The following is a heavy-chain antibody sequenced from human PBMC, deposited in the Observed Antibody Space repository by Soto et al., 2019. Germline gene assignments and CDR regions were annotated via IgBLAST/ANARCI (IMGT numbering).Heavy chain of an antibody. CDR2: VPHNGST. J-gene: IGHJ5*02. Sequence: SETLSLTCAVSGGSISSGAYSWSWIRQPPGKGLEWIGYVPHNGSTYYNPSLKSRVTISVDTSRNQFSLKLTSVTAADTALYYCARDYFDSSDYTTNWFDPWGQGALVTVSS. CDR1: GGSISSGAYS. D-gene: IGHD3-22*01. CDR3: ARDYFDSSDYTTNWFDP. V-gene: IGHV4-30-2*05.